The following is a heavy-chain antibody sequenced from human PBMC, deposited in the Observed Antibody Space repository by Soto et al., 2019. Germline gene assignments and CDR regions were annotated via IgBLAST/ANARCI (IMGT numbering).Heavy chain of an antibody. CDR1: GFPFRRYW. CDR3: ARCDPPMITGMDSFDI. CDR2: IKQNGTEK. Sequence: GSLSPSCPALGFPFRRYWLNWGRRAPGKGLERVDNIKQNGTEKNYVVAVKGRFTISRYNARNSLYLKTETLRAEDTAVYFCARCDPPMITGMDSFDIWGQGTLVT. D-gene: IGHD3-16*01. V-gene: IGHV3-7*01. J-gene: IGHJ3*02.